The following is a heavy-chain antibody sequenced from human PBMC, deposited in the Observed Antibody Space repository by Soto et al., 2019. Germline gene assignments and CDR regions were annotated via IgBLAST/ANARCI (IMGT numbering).Heavy chain of an antibody. V-gene: IGHV1-69*08. Sequence: QVQLVQSGAEVKKPGSSVKVSCKASGGTFSSYTISWVRQAPGQGLEWMGRIIPILGIANYAQKFQGRVTITADKSTSTAYMELSSLRSEDTAVYYCAREGEVNAFDICGQGTMVTVSS. CDR2: IIPILGIA. D-gene: IGHD3-3*01. J-gene: IGHJ3*02. CDR1: GGTFSSYT. CDR3: AREGEVNAFDI.